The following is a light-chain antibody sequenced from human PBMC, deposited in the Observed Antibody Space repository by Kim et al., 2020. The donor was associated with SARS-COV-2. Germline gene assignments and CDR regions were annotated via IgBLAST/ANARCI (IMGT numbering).Light chain of an antibody. CDR3: CSYAGTYTYV. J-gene: IGLJ1*01. Sequence: GKTVHISCTGTSNDVGGYNFVSWYQQHPGKAPKLVMKDVSKRPSGVPDRFSGSKSGNTASLTISGLQAEDEADYFCCSYAGTYTYVFGTGTKVTVL. CDR1: SNDVGGYNF. CDR2: DVS. V-gene: IGLV2-11*01.